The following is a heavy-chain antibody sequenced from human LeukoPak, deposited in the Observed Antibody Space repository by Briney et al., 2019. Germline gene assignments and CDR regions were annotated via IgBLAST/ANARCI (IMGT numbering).Heavy chain of an antibody. D-gene: IGHD6-19*01. J-gene: IGHJ2*01. CDR1: GFTFSSYS. V-gene: IGHV3-33*06. CDR2: IWYDGSNK. Sequence: GGSLRLSCAASGFTFSSYSMHWVRQAPGKGLEWVAVIWYDGSNKYYADSVKGRFTISRDNSKNTLYLQMNSLRAEDTAVYYCAKRNSSGWPVHWYFDLWGRGTLVTVSS. CDR3: AKRNSSGWPVHWYFDL.